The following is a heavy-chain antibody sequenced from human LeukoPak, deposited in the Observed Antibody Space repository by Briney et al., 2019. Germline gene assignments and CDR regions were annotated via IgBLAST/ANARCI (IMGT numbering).Heavy chain of an antibody. D-gene: IGHD2-21*02. Sequence: GGSLRLSCAASGFTFSSYWMHWVRQAPGKGLVWVSRINSDGSSTSYADSVKGRFTISRDNAKNTLYLQMNSPRAEDTAVYYCVRSHTGPHIVVVTAIRYWGQGTLVTVSS. CDR1: GFTFSSYW. V-gene: IGHV3-74*01. J-gene: IGHJ4*02. CDR2: INSDGSST. CDR3: VRSHTGPHIVVVTAIRY.